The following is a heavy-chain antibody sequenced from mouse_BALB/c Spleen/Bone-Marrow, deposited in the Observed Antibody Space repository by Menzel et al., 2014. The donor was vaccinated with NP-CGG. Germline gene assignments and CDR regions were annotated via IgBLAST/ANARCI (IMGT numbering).Heavy chain of an antibody. CDR1: GFTFNANA. J-gene: IGHJ3*01. Sequence: VQLQQSGGGLVQPKGSLRLSCAAPGFTFNANAMNWVRQAPGKGLEWVARIRRESNNYATYYADSVKDRFTISRDDSQSMLYLQMNNLKTEDTAMYYCVGYPFAYWGQGTLVTVSA. CDR2: IRRESNNYAT. V-gene: IGHV10S3*01. CDR3: VGYPFAY. D-gene: IGHD2-2*01.